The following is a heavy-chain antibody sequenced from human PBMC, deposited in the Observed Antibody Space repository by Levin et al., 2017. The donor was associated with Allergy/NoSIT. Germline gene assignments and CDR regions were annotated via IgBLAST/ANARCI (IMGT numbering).Heavy chain of an antibody. CDR2: IYYSGST. CDR3: GGSYYYDDGMDV. CDR1: GGSISSYY. Sequence: SETLSLTCTVSGGSISSYYWSWIRQPPGKGLEWIGYIYYSGSTNYNPSLKSRVTMSIDTPKSQFSLKLSSVTAADTAVYYCGGSYYYDDGMDVWGQGTTVTVSS. D-gene: IGHD3-16*01. V-gene: IGHV4-59*08. J-gene: IGHJ6*02.